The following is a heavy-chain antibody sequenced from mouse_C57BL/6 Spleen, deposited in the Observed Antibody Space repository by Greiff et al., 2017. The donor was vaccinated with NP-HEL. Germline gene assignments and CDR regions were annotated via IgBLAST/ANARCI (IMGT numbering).Heavy chain of an antibody. Sequence: VKLMESGAELAKPGASVKLSCKASGYTFTSYWMHWVKQRPGQGLEWIGYINPSSGYTKYNQKFKDKATLTADKSSSTAYMQLSSLTYEDSAVYYCARWDTTVVADFDYWGQGTTLTVSS. CDR1: GYTFTSYW. CDR2: INPSSGYT. V-gene: IGHV1-7*01. D-gene: IGHD1-1*01. J-gene: IGHJ2*01. CDR3: ARWDTTVVADFDY.